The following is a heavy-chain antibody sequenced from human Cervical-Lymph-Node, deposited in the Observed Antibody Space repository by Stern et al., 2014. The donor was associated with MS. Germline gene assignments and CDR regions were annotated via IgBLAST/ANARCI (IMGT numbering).Heavy chain of an antibody. V-gene: IGHV5-51*01. D-gene: IGHD4-23*01. Sequence: VQLLQSGAEVKKPGESLKISCEASGYIFTLSWIAWVRQTPGKGLEWMGMTYPGDSDTRSSPSFEGHIPISADKSINTAYLHWSSLTASDSAMYYCAYAGNSGDYFDYWGQGTLVTVSS. CDR3: AYAGNSGDYFDY. J-gene: IGHJ4*02. CDR2: TYPGDSDT. CDR1: GYIFTLSW.